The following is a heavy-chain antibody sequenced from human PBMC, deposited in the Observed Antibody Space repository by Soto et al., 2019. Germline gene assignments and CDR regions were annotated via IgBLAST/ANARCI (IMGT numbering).Heavy chain of an antibody. Sequence: VPLVESGGGSVQPGGPLRLSCVASGITFSGFWMHWVRQVPGKGLVWVARVDSAGSGTSYADSVKGRFTISRDNAKNTLSLQMDSLRVEATAVYYCATVFEHWGQGIPVNVSS. CDR2: VDSAGSGT. CDR1: GITFSGFW. V-gene: IGHV3-74*01. J-gene: IGHJ4*02. CDR3: ATVFEH.